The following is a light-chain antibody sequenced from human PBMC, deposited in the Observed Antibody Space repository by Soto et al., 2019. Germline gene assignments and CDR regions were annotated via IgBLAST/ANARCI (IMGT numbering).Light chain of an antibody. CDR1: TGAVTSGHW. CDR2: DTT. V-gene: IGLV7-46*01. Sequence: QAVVTQEPSLTVSPGGTVTLTCGSSTGAVTSGHWPHWIQQKPGQVPRTLLYDTTNKHSWTPARFAGSLLGGKAALTLSCAQPEDEADYYCLLSISNTVVFGGGTKLTVL. CDR3: LLSISNTVV. J-gene: IGLJ2*01.